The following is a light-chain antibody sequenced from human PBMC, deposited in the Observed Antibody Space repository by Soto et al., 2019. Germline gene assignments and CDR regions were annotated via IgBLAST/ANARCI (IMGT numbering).Light chain of an antibody. CDR1: QSLLHSDGHSY. J-gene: IGKJ4*01. Sequence: DIVMTQSPLSLPVTPGEPASISCRSSQSLLHSDGHSYLDWYLQKPGQPPQLLIFLGSYRASGVPDRFSGSGSGTDFTLRISRVEAEDVGVYYCMQGLQPPLTFGGGTKVEIE. V-gene: IGKV2-28*01. CDR2: LGS. CDR3: MQGLQPPLT.